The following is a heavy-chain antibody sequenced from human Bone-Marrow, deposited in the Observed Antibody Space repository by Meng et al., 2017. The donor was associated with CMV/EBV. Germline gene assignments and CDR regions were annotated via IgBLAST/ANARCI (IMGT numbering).Heavy chain of an antibody. J-gene: IGHJ4*02. V-gene: IGHV4-34*01. Sequence: SETLSLTCAVHGGSFSGYYWSWIRQPPGEGLEWIGEINHSGSTNYNPSLKSRVTISVDTSKNQFSLKLSYVTAADTAVYYCARAGGRDDYWGQGTRVTVTS. CDR1: GGSFSGYY. CDR3: ARAGGRDDY. D-gene: IGHD4-23*01. CDR2: INHSGST.